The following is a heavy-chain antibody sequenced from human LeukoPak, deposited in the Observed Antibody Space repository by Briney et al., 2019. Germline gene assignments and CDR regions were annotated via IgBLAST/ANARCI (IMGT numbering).Heavy chain of an antibody. CDR3: ARRGMTTVTKARLGYYGMDV. CDR1: GGSVSSGSYY. J-gene: IGHJ6*02. CDR2: INHSGST. Sequence: SETLSLTCTVSGGSVSSGSYYWSWIRQPPGKGLEWIGEINHSGSTNYNPSLKSRVTISVDTSKNQFSLKLSSVTAADTAVYYCARRGMTTVTKARLGYYGMDVWGQGTTVTVSS. V-gene: IGHV4-39*07. D-gene: IGHD4-17*01.